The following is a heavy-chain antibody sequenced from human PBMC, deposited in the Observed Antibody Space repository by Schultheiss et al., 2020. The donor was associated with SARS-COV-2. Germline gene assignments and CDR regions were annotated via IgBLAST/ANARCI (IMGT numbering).Heavy chain of an antibody. V-gene: IGHV4-39*07. CDR2: ISHSGIT. J-gene: IGHJ4*02. D-gene: IGHD2-8*01. CDR1: GGSVSRSSYY. Sequence: SETLSLTCTVSGGSVSRSSYYWNWIRQPPGKGLEWIGEISHSGITGYNPSLKSRVTISVDTSKNQFSLKLSSVTAADTAVYYCAREGGTNGDYWGQGTLVTVSS. CDR3: AREGGTNGDY.